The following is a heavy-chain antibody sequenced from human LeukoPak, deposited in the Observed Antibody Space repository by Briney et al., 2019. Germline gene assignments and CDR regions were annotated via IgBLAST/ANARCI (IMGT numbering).Heavy chain of an antibody. CDR3: AKEYSYAP. CDR2: IYHSGST. V-gene: IGHV4-38-2*02. D-gene: IGHD5-18*01. CDR1: GHSISSGYY. Sequence: PSETLSLTCSVSGHSISSGYYWGWIRQPPGKGLEWIGSIYHSGSTYYNPSLKSRVTISMDTSKNQFSPKLSSVTAADTAVYYCAKEYSYAPWGQGTLVTVSS. J-gene: IGHJ5*02.